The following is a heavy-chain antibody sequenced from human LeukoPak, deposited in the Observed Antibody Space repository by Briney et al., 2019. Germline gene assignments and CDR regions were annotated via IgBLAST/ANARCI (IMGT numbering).Heavy chain of an antibody. V-gene: IGHV4-59*12. J-gene: IGHJ4*02. CDR2: IYYSGST. CDR3: ARLDRGSVYCGGDCYAYFDY. Sequence: TSETLSLTCTVSGGSISSYYWSWIRQPPGKGLEWIGYIYYSGSTNYNPSLKSRVTISVDTSKNQFSLKLSSVTAADTAVYYCARLDRGSVYCGGDCYAYFDYWGQGTLVTVSS. D-gene: IGHD2-21*02. CDR1: GGSISSYY.